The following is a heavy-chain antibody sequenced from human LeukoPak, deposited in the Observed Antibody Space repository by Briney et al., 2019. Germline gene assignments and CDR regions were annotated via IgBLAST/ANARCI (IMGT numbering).Heavy chain of an antibody. V-gene: IGHV3-11*04. J-gene: IGHJ4*02. D-gene: IGHD6-19*01. Sequence: GGSLRLSCAASGFTFSDYCMSWIRQAPGKGLEWVPYISSSGSTIYYADSVKGRFTISRDNAKNSLYLQMNSLRAEDTAVYYCARASTGEQWLVRYFDYWGQGTLVTVSS. CDR2: ISSSGSTI. CDR3: ARASTGEQWLVRYFDY. CDR1: GFTFSDYC.